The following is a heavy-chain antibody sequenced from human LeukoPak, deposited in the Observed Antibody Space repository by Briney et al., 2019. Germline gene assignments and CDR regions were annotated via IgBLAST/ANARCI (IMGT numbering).Heavy chain of an antibody. CDR2: IYTSGST. D-gene: IGHD3-9*01. J-gene: IGHJ5*02. CDR1: GGSISSYC. CDR3: ARHYDILTGYNGFDP. Sequence: SETLSLTCTVSGGSISSYCCSWIRLPAGKGLGWIGRIYTSGSTNSNTSLKSRVTMSVDTSKNQFSLKLSSVTAADTAVYYCARHYDILTGYNGFDPWGQGTLVTVSS. V-gene: IGHV4-4*07.